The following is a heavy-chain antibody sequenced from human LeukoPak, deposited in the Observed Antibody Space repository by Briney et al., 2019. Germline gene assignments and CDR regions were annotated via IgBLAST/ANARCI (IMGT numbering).Heavy chain of an antibody. V-gene: IGHV3-30*04. CDR3: ASETTRGYSYGSPTDGFDL. CDR2: ISYDGSNK. Sequence: QTGGSLRLSCAASGFTFSSYAMHWVRQAPGKGLEWVAVISYDGSNKYYADSVKGRFTISRDNSKNTLYLQMNSLRAEDTAVYYCASETTRGYSYGSPTDGFDLWGQGTMVTVSS. D-gene: IGHD5-18*01. J-gene: IGHJ3*01. CDR1: GFTFSSYA.